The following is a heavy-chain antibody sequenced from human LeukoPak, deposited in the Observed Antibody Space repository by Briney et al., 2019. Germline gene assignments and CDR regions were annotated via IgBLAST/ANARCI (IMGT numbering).Heavy chain of an antibody. CDR1: GGSISSISHY. J-gene: IGHJ5*02. CDR3: ARHRYFFGSGSYEVDWFDP. V-gene: IGHV4-39*01. Sequence: PSETLSLTCTVSGGSISSISHYWGWIRQPRGKGLEWIGSIYYSGRTNYNPSLKSRVTISADTSKNQFSLKLTSVTAADTAVYYCARHRYFFGSGSYEVDWFDPWGQGTLATVSS. CDR2: IYYSGRT. D-gene: IGHD3-10*01.